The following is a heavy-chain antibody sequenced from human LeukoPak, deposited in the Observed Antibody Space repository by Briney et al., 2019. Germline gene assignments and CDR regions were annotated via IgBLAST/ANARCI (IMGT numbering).Heavy chain of an antibody. Sequence: PSETLSLTCAVYGGSFSGYYWSWIRQPPGKGLEWIGEINHSGSTNYNPSLKSRVTISVDASKNQFSLRVRSVTAADTAVYYCARKDADIDGQWLHFDYWGQGTLVTVSS. V-gene: IGHV4-34*01. D-gene: IGHD2-15*01. J-gene: IGHJ4*02. CDR1: GGSFSGYY. CDR3: ARKDADIDGQWLHFDY. CDR2: INHSGST.